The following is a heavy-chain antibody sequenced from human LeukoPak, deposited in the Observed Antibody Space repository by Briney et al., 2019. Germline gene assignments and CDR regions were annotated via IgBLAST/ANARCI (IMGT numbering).Heavy chain of an antibody. D-gene: IGHD5-24*01. Sequence: GGSLRLSCAASGFTFSSYAMSWVRQAPGKGLEWVSAISGNADNTYYTDSMKGRFTISRDDSKNTLYLQMNSLRAEDTAVYYCAKSGSNRFDYWGQETLVTVSS. CDR2: ISGNADNT. V-gene: IGHV3-23*01. CDR1: GFTFSSYA. J-gene: IGHJ4*02. CDR3: AKSGSNRFDY.